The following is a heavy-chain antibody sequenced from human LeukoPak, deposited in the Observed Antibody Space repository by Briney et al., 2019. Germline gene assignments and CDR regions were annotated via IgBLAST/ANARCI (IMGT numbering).Heavy chain of an antibody. CDR1: GFAFSSHW. CDR2: INSDGSSS. CDR3: AKGGQWLVQGYFDY. D-gene: IGHD6-19*01. Sequence: GGSLRLSCAASGFAFSSHWMHWVRQAPGKGLEWVSRINSDGSSSSYADSVKGRFTISRDNAKSTLYLQMNRLRAEDTAVYYCAKGGQWLVQGYFDYWGQGTLVTVSS. V-gene: IGHV3-74*01. J-gene: IGHJ4*02.